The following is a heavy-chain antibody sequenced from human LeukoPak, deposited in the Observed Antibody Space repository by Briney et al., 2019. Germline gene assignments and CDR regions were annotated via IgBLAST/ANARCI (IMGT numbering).Heavy chain of an antibody. V-gene: IGHV3-23*01. Sequence: PSETLSLTCAVYGGSFSNYYWSWVRQAPGKGLEWVSAINTPGGSTYYADSVKGRFTISRDNSKNTLYLQMNSLRAEDTALYYCARDKSSGYYYFDYWGQGTLVTVSS. CDR3: ARDKSSGYYYFDY. CDR1: GGSFSNYY. J-gene: IGHJ4*02. CDR2: INTPGGST. D-gene: IGHD3-22*01.